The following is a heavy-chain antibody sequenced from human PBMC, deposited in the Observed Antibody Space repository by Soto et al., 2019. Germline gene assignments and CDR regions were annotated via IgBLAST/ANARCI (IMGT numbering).Heavy chain of an antibody. D-gene: IGHD3-3*01. Sequence: LSLTCTVSGGSISSSSYYWGWIRQPPGKGLEWIGSIYYSGSTYYNPSLKSRVTISVDTSKNQFSLKLSSVTAADTAVYYCPRRQAGYDFWSGYHDLQYYSDYRGQGTLVTVSP. V-gene: IGHV4-39*01. CDR1: GGSISSSSYY. CDR2: IYYSGST. CDR3: PRRQAGYDFWSGYHDLQYYSDY. J-gene: IGHJ4*02.